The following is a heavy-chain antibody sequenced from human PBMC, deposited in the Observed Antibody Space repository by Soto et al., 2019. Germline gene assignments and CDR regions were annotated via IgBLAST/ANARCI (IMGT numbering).Heavy chain of an antibody. CDR2: TYYRSRWYN. V-gene: IGHV6-1*01. Sequence: PSQTLSLTCAISGDSVASDTAAWNWIRQSPSRGLEWPGRTYYRSRWYNDYVVSLKSRITINPDTSKNQVSLQLNSVTPEDTAVYYCARARYNWNRSYYYAMGVWGQGTTVTVSS. CDR1: GDSVASDTAA. CDR3: ARARYNWNRSYYYAMGV. D-gene: IGHD1-20*01. J-gene: IGHJ6*02.